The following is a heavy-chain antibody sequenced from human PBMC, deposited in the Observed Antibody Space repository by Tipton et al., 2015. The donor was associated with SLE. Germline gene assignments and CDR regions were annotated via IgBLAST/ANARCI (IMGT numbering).Heavy chain of an antibody. J-gene: IGHJ4*02. Sequence: SLRLSCAASGFTVSSFGMSWVRQTPGKGLEWVADISSSGGRTFYADSVKGRFTISRDNSKNTLYLQMNSLRAEDTAVYYCAKRSVDGGFWSGEFDFWGQGTLVTVSS. CDR2: ISSSGGRT. CDR3: AKRSVDGGFWSGEFDF. D-gene: IGHD3-3*01. CDR1: GFTVSSFG. V-gene: IGHV3-23*01.